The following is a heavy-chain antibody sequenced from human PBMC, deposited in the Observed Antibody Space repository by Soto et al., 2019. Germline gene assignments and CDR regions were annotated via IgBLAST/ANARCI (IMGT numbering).Heavy chain of an antibody. Sequence: KQSQTLSLTCAISGDSVSSNSAAWNWIRQSPSRGLEWLGRTYYRSKWYNDYAVSVKSRITINPDTSKNQFSLQLNSVTPEDTAVYYCAREPLRSYSSSDHFDYWGQGTLVTVSS. CDR3: AREPLRSYSSSDHFDY. J-gene: IGHJ4*02. V-gene: IGHV6-1*01. CDR2: TYYRSKWYN. D-gene: IGHD6-6*01. CDR1: GDSVSSNSAA.